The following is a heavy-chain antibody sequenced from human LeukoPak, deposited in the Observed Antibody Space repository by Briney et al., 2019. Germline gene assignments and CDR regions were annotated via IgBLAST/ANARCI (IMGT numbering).Heavy chain of an antibody. J-gene: IGHJ4*02. CDR1: GYTFTDYY. D-gene: IGHD6-19*01. V-gene: IGHV1-69-2*01. Sequence: GASVKVSCKVSGYTFTDYYMHWVQQAPGKGLEWMGLVDPEDGETIYAEKFQGRVTITADTSTDTAYMELSSLRSEDTAVYYCATGGVAGTGSIDYWGQGTLVTVSS. CDR3: ATGGVAGTGSIDY. CDR2: VDPEDGET.